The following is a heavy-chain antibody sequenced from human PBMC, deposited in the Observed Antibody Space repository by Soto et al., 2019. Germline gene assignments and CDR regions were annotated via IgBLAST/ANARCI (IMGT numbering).Heavy chain of an antibody. CDR3: APHPPPYHSNTSWWFDP. CDR2: INHSGST. J-gene: IGHJ5*02. Sequence: PSETLSLTCAVYGGSFSGYYWSWIRQPPGKGLEWIGEINHSGSTNYNPSLKSRVTISVDTSKNQFSLKLSSVTAADTAVYYCAPHPPPYHSNTSWWFDPWGQGTLVTVSS. CDR1: GGSFSGYY. V-gene: IGHV4-34*01. D-gene: IGHD4-4*01.